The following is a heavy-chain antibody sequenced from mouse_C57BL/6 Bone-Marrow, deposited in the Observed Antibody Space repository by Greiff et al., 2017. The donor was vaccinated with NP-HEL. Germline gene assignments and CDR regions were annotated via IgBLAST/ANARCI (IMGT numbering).Heavy chain of an antibody. CDR3: ARLGSSGYVLLFDY. CDR1: GYTFTSYW. D-gene: IGHD3-2*02. J-gene: IGHJ2*01. V-gene: IGHV1-64*01. Sequence: QVQLQQPGAELVKPGASVKLSCKASGYTFTSYWMHWVKQRPGQGLEWIGMIHPNSGSTNYNEKFKSKATLTVDKSSSTAYMQLSSLTSEDSAVYYCARLGSSGYVLLFDYWGQGTTLTVSS. CDR2: IHPNSGST.